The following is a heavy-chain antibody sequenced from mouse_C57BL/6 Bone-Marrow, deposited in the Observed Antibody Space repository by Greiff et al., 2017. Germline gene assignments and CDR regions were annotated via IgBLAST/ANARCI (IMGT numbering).Heavy chain of an antibody. D-gene: IGHD4-1*01. CDR3: ARERTGTGYYAMDY. V-gene: IGHV1-69*01. J-gene: IGHJ4*01. Sequence: QVQLKQPGAELVMPGASVKLSCKASGYTFTSYWMHWVKQRPGQGLEWIGEIDPSDSYTNYNQKFKGKSTLTVDKSSSTAYMQLSSLTSEDSAVYYCARERTGTGYYAMDYWGQGTSVTVSS. CDR2: IDPSDSYT. CDR1: GYTFTSYW.